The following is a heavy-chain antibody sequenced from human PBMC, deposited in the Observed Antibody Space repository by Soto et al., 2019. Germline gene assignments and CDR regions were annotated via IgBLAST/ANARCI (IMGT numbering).Heavy chain of an antibody. CDR1: GGTFSSYA. V-gene: IGHV1-69*13. D-gene: IGHD6-13*01. Sequence: SVKVSCKASGGTFSSYAISWVRQAPGQGLEWMGGIIPIFGTANYAQKFQGRVTITADESTSTAYMELSSLRSEDTAVYYCARGRKAAAEDFDYYYGMDVWGQGTTVTVYS. CDR2: IIPIFGTA. J-gene: IGHJ6*02. CDR3: ARGRKAAAEDFDYYYGMDV.